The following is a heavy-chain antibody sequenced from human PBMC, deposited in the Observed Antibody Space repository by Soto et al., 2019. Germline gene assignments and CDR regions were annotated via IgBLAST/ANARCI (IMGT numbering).Heavy chain of an antibody. CDR3: AKDQDAEGYCSNGVCY. CDR2: ISISGGST. Sequence: EVQLLESGGGLVQPGGSLRLSCAASGFSFSSYAMSWVRQAPGKGLEWVSAISISGGSTYYADSVKGRFTISRDNSKNTLYLQMNSPRAEDTAVYHCAKDQDAEGYCSNGVCYWGQGTLVTVSS. D-gene: IGHD2-8*01. V-gene: IGHV3-23*01. J-gene: IGHJ4*02. CDR1: GFSFSSYA.